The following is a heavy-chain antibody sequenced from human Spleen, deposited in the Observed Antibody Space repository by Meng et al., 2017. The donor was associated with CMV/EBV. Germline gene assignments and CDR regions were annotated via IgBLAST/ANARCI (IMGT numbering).Heavy chain of an antibody. D-gene: IGHD3-10*01. J-gene: IGHJ5*02. CDR3: ARDRGDPFDP. CDR2: IYSGGST. V-gene: IGHV3-66*01. Sequence: VSGGVCVQPGVSRQFSCAALGFTFSSNYLSWVRQAPGKGLEWVSVIYSGGSTYYADSVKGRFTISRDNSKNTLYLQMNSLRAEDTAVYYCARDRGDPFDPWGQGTLVTVSS. CDR1: GFTFSSNY.